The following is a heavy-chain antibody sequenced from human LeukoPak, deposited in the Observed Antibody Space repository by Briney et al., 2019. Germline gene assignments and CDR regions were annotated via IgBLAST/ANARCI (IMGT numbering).Heavy chain of an antibody. CDR1: GFTVSSNY. CDR2: IYSGGST. Sequence: PGGSLRLSCAASGFTVSSNYMSWVRQAPGKGLEWVSVIYSGGSTYYADSVRGRFTISTDNSKNTLYLQMNSLRADDTAVYYCAKGLGDQWLPYDYWGQGTLVTVSS. CDR3: AKGLGDQWLPYDY. D-gene: IGHD6-19*01. J-gene: IGHJ4*02. V-gene: IGHV3-53*01.